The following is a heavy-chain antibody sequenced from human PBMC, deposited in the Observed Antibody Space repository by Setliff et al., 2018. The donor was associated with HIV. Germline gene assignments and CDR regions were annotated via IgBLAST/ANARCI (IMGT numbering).Heavy chain of an antibody. CDR2: IYTSGST. D-gene: IGHD3-3*01. V-gene: IGHV4-61*10. Sequence: SETLSLTCTVSGGSVSSGSYYWSWIRQPAGEGLEWIGRIYTSGSTNYNPSLKSRVTISVDTSKNQFSLKLSSVIAVDTAVYYCARIFGDQGYYYGMDVWGQGTTVTVSS. CDR1: GGSVSSGSYY. CDR3: ARIFGDQGYYYGMDV. J-gene: IGHJ6*02.